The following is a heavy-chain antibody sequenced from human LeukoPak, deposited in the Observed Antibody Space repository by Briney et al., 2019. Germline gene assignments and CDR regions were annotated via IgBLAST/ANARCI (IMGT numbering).Heavy chain of an antibody. V-gene: IGHV3-48*03. J-gene: IGHJ4*02. Sequence: PGGSLRLSCVASGFTFNSYEMNWVRQAPGKGLEWVSYITSGSTIYYADSVKGRFTISRDNAKNSLYLQMNSLRADDTAVYYCARGNSRCLDYRVQGTLVTVSS. CDR2: ITSGSTI. CDR3: ARGNSRCLDY. CDR1: GFTFNSYE. D-gene: IGHD6-13*01.